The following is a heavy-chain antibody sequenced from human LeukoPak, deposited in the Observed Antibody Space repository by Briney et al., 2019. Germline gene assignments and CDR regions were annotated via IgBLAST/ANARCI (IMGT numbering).Heavy chain of an antibody. D-gene: IGHD6-19*01. CDR3: ARVAGYSSVWPFDY. CDR1: GFTFDDYD. J-gene: IGHJ4*02. Sequence: GRSLRLSCAASGFTFDDYDMHWVRQAPGKGLQWVSSINWNSGSIDYADSVKGRFTISRDNAKNSLYLQMNSLRPEDTALYYCARVAGYSSVWPFDYWGQGTLVTVSS. CDR2: INWNSGSI. V-gene: IGHV3-9*01.